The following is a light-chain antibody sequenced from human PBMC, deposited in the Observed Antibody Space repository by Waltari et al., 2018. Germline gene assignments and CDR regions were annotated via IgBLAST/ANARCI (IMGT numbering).Light chain of an antibody. CDR1: SSNLADTP. CDR3: GSWDTRLNTGV. CDR2: ENN. Sequence: SVLTQPPSVSAAPGQKVTIPASRASSNLADTPVPWSQQLPGPAPKLLIYENNRRPSGIPDRFSCSKSGTSATLDITGLQTGDEGDYYCGSWDTRLNTGVFGGGTKLTVL. J-gene: IGLJ3*02. V-gene: IGLV1-51*01.